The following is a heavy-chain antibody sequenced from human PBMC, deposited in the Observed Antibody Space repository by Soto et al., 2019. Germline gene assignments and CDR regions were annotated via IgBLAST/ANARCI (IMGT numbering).Heavy chain of an antibody. CDR1: GGTFSSYA. J-gene: IGHJ4*02. CDR2: IIPIFGTA. D-gene: IGHD1-26*01. V-gene: IGHV1-69*13. CDR3: ARGESLKLPRDGAFDY. Sequence: SVKVSFKASGGTFSSYAISWVRQAPGQGLEWMGGIIPIFGTANYAQKFQGRVTITADESTSTAYMELSSLRSEDTAVYYCARGESLKLPRDGAFDYWGQGTLVTVSS.